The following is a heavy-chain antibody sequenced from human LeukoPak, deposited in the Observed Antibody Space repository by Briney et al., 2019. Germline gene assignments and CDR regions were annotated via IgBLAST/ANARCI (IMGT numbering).Heavy chain of an antibody. CDR2: IVVGSGNT. J-gene: IGHJ4*02. CDR1: GFTFTSSA. V-gene: IGHV1-58*01. Sequence: ASVKVSCKASGFTFTSSAVQWVRQARGQRLEWIGWIVVGSGNTNYAQKFQGRVTMTRDTSTSTVYMELSSLRSEDTAVYYCARASGYNLLIFDYWGQGTLVTVSS. CDR3: ARASGYNLLIFDY. D-gene: IGHD5-12*01.